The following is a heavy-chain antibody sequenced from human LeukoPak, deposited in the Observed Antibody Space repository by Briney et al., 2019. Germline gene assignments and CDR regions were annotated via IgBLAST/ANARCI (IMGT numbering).Heavy chain of an antibody. V-gene: IGHV1-2*02. D-gene: IGHD2-2*02. CDR3: ARDRRYCSSTRCYTAWFDP. CDR1: GYTFTGYY. CDR2: INPNSGGT. J-gene: IGHJ5*02. Sequence: ASVKVCCKASGYTFTGYYMHWVRQAPGQGLEWMGWINPNSGGTNYAQKFQGRVTMTRDTSISTAYMEPRRLRSDDTAVYYCARDRRYCSSTRCYTAWFDPWGQGTLVTVSS.